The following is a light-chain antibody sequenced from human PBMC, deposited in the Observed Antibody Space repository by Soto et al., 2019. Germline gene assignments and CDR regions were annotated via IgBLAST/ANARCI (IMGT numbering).Light chain of an antibody. CDR1: QSISSW. V-gene: IGKV1-5*01. CDR3: QHSYGTPRT. J-gene: IGKJ1*01. Sequence: DIQMTQSPSTLSASVGDRVTITCRASQSISSWLAWYQQKPGKAPKLLIYDASSLESGVPSRFSGSGSGTEFTLTISSLQPDDSATYYCQHSYGTPRTFGQGTKVDIK. CDR2: DAS.